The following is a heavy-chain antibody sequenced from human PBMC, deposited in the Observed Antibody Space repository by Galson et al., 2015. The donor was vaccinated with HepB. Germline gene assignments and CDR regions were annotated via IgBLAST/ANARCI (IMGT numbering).Heavy chain of an antibody. CDR2: IDPSDSNT. D-gene: IGHD2-8*01. Sequence: QSGAEVKKPGESLRISCKGSGYSFTSYWINWVRQMPGKGLEWMGKIDPSDSNTNYSPSFQGHITISADKSISTAYLQWSSLKASDTAMYYCARNLPFCTNGICYGDFDFWGQGTLVTVPS. J-gene: IGHJ4*02. CDR1: GYSFTSYW. V-gene: IGHV5-10-1*01. CDR3: ARNLPFCTNGICYGDFDF.